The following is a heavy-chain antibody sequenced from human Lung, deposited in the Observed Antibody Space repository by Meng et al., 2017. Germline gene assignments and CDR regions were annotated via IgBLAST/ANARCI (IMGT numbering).Heavy chain of an antibody. CDR1: GFTCCSYP. CDR2: ISGSGGST. D-gene: IGHD6-6*01. V-gene: IGHV3-23*01. J-gene: IGHJ4*02. Sequence: ELQLLESGGGLVPPGGSLRLSCVASGFTCCSYPMTWVRQAPGKGLEWVSSISGSGGSTYYADSVRGRFTISRDNSKNTVYLQMNSLRAEDTAIYYCVRRIEYSSSSGYWGQGTLVTVSS. CDR3: VRRIEYSSSSGY.